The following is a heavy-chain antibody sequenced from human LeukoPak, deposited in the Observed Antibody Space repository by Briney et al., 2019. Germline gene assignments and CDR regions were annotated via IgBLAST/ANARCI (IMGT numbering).Heavy chain of an antibody. J-gene: IGHJ4*02. CDR1: GASISGYY. Sequence: SETLSLTCTVSGASISGYYWSWIRQPPGKGLEWIGFVYSSGSTKYNPSLKSRVSISIVTSNNQFSLKLSSVTAADTAMYYCARNGYYSADYWGQGTLVTVSS. V-gene: IGHV4-59*08. CDR2: VYSSGST. CDR3: ARNGYYSADY. D-gene: IGHD4-17*01.